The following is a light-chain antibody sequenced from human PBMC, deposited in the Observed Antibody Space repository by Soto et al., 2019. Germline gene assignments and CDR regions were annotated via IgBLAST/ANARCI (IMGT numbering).Light chain of an antibody. J-gene: IGLJ1*01. Sequence: QSVLTQPPSASGSPGQSVTISCTGTSSDVGIYNYVSWYQQHPGKAPKLIIYEVSKRPSGVPDRFSGSKSGNTASLTVSGLQAEDEADYYCSSYTISRTYVFGTGTKLTVL. CDR3: SSYTISRTYV. CDR2: EVS. V-gene: IGLV2-8*01. CDR1: SSDVGIYNY.